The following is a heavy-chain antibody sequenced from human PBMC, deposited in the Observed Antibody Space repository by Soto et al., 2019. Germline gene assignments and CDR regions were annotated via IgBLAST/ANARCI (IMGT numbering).Heavy chain of an antibody. CDR3: ARQGLVLPYYYYGMDV. V-gene: IGHV4-59*01. D-gene: IGHD6-19*01. Sequence: ASETLSLTCTVSGGSISSYYWSWIRQPPGKGLEWIGYIYYSGSTNYNPSLKSRVTISVDTSKNQFSLKLSSVTAADTAVYYCARQGLVLPYYYYGMDVWGQGTKVTVSS. CDR1: GGSISSYY. CDR2: IYYSGST. J-gene: IGHJ6*02.